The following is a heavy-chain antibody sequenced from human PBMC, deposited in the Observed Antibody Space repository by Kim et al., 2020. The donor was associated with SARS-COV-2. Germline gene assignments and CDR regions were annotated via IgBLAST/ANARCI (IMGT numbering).Heavy chain of an antibody. V-gene: IGHV3-23*01. D-gene: IGHD2-2*03. Sequence: SVKGRCTISRDNSKNTLYLQMNSRRAEDTAVYYCATAGYCSSTSCYRGLDYWGQGTLVTVSS. CDR3: ATAGYCSSTSCYRGLDY. J-gene: IGHJ4*02.